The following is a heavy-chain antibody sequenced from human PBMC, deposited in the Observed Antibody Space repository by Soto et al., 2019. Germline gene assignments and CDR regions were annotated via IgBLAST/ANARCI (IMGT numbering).Heavy chain of an antibody. CDR3: AIDSDGGY. CDR1: GFNFSIYS. J-gene: IGHJ4*02. D-gene: IGHD2-15*01. CDR2: ISATTGNP. V-gene: IGHV3-23*01. Sequence: EVRLSESGGGLVQPGESLRLSCAASGFNFSIYSMIWVRQAPGKGLEWVSGISATTGNPYYTNSVKGRFNISRDNFENTLILPMNHLRAEDTALYYSAIDSDGGYWGQGTLDTVSS.